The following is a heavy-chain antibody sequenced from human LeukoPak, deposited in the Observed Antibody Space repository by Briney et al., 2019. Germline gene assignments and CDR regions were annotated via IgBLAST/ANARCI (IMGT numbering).Heavy chain of an antibody. CDR2: IYYSGST. V-gene: IGHV4-59*01. CDR1: GGSISSYY. D-gene: IGHD1-7*01. CDR3: ARDNWNYGSSMDV. Sequence: KPSETLSLTCTVSGGSISSYYWSWIRQPPGKGLEWIGYIYYSGSTNYNPSLKGRVTISVDTSKNQFSLKLSSVTAADTAVYYCARDNWNYGSSMDVWGQGTTVTVSS. J-gene: IGHJ6*02.